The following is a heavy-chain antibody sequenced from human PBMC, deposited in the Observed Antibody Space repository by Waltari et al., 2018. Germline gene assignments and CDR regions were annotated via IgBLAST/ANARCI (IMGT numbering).Heavy chain of an antibody. CDR2: INHSGST. D-gene: IGHD2-2*01. V-gene: IGHV4-34*01. Sequence: QVQLQQWGAGLLKPSETLSLTCAVYGGSFRGYYWSWNRQPPGKGLEWIGEINHSGSTNYNPSLKSRVTISVDTSKNQFSLKLSSVTAADTAVYYCARRFGIVVVPAATNWFDPWGQGTLVTVSS. CDR1: GGSFRGYY. CDR3: ARRFGIVVVPAATNWFDP. J-gene: IGHJ5*02.